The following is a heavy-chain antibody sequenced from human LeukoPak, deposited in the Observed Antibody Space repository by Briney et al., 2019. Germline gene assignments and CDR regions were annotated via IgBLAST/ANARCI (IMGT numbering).Heavy chain of an antibody. Sequence: GESLKISCMGSGYSFTSYWIGWVRQMPGKGLEWMGIIYPGDSDTRYSPSFQGQVTISADKSISTAYLQWSSLKASDTAMYYCARHPQLVEPWVGAFDIWGQGTMVTVSS. CDR1: GYSFTSYW. V-gene: IGHV5-51*01. D-gene: IGHD6-13*01. CDR3: ARHPQLVEPWVGAFDI. J-gene: IGHJ3*02. CDR2: IYPGDSDT.